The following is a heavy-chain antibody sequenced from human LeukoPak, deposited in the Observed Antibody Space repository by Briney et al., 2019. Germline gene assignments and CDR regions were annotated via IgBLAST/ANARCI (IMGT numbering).Heavy chain of an antibody. CDR3: TRSGYSSGFDY. CDR2: INTDGSST. CDR1: GLTFSTYW. D-gene: IGHD6-19*01. V-gene: IGHV3-74*01. Sequence: PGGSLRLSCAASGLTFSTYWMHWVRQAPGKGLVWVSHINTDGSSTNYADSVKGRFTISRDNAKNTLYLQMNSLRDGDTAVYYCTRSGYSSGFDYWGQGTLVTVSS. J-gene: IGHJ4*02.